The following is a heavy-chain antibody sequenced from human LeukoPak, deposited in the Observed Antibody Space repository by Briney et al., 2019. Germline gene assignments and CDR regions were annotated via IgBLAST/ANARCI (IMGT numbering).Heavy chain of an antibody. D-gene: IGHD1-26*01. V-gene: IGHV3-74*01. CDR1: GFTFSSYW. CDR2: INSDGSST. Sequence: GGSLRLSCAAPGFTFSSYWMHWVRQAPGKGLVWVSRINSDGSSTSYADSVKGRFTISRDNAKNTLYLQMNSLRAEDTAVYYCASKTNSGSYPPDYWGQGALVTISS. CDR3: ASKTNSGSYPPDY. J-gene: IGHJ4*02.